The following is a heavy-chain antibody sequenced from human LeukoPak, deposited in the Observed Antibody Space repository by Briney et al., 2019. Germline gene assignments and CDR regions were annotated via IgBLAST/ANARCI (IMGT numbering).Heavy chain of an antibody. CDR2: IYPRDSDT. Sequence: GESLKISCKASGYFFTNYWIGWVRQMPGKGLGWMGIIYPRDSDTRYSPSFQGQVTVSADKSISTAYLQWNTLEASDTAMYYCARRQYSGYDFDFWGQGTLVTVSS. CDR1: GYFFTNYW. J-gene: IGHJ4*02. CDR3: ARRQYSGYDFDF. D-gene: IGHD5-12*01. V-gene: IGHV5-51*01.